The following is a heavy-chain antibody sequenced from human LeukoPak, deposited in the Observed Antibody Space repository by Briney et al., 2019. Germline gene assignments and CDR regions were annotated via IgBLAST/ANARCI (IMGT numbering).Heavy chain of an antibody. CDR2: ISSSGSSI. CDR1: GFTFSDYY. CDR3: ARDERYYYGSGSPRAGY. Sequence: GGSLRLSCTASGFTFSDYYMSWIRQAPGRGLEWVSYISSSGSSIYYADSVKGRFTISGDNAKNSMYLQMNSLRAEDTAVYYCARDERYYYGSGSPRAGYWGQGTLVTVSS. D-gene: IGHD3-10*01. J-gene: IGHJ4*02. V-gene: IGHV3-11*01.